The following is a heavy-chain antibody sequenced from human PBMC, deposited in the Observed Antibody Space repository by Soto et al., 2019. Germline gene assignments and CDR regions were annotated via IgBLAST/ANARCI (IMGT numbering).Heavy chain of an antibody. CDR2: FDPEDGET. J-gene: IGHJ6*02. D-gene: IGHD4-4*01. V-gene: IGHV1-24*01. CDR1: GYTLTELS. Sequence: QVQLVQSGAEVKKPGASVKVSCKVSGYTLTELSMHWVRQAPGKGLEWMGGFDPEDGETIYAQKFQGRVTMTEDTSTDTAYMELSSLRSEDTAVYYCATWAYSNYDWVNYYYYYGMDVWGQGTTVTVSS. CDR3: ATWAYSNYDWVNYYYYYGMDV.